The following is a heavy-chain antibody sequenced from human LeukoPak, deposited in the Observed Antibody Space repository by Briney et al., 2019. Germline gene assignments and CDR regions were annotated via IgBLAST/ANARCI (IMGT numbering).Heavy chain of an antibody. J-gene: IGHJ4*02. CDR2: ISYDGSNK. D-gene: IGHD6-13*01. V-gene: IGHV3-30-3*01. CDR3: ARVSLDSSSWYIPDY. Sequence: GGSLRLSCAASGFTFSSYAMHWVRQAPGKGLEWVAVISYDGSNKYYADSVKGRFTISRDNSKNTLYLQMSSLRAEDTAVYYCARVSLDSSSWYIPDYWGQGTLVTVSS. CDR1: GFTFSSYA.